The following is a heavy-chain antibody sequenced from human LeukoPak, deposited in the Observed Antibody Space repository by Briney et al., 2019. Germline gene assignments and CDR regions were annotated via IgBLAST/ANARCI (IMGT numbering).Heavy chain of an antibody. J-gene: IGHJ4*02. D-gene: IGHD2-2*01. V-gene: IGHV3-23*01. Sequence: GGSLRLSCAASGFTFSSYAMSWVRQAPGKELEWVSAISGSGGSTYYADSVKGRFTISRDNSKKTLYLQMNSLRAEDTAVYYCAKTVVPAAIEYYFDYWGQGTLVTVSS. CDR3: AKTVVPAAIEYYFDY. CDR2: ISGSGGST. CDR1: GFTFSSYA.